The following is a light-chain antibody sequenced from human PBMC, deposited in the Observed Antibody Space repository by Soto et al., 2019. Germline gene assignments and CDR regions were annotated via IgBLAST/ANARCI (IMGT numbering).Light chain of an antibody. Sequence: SVLTQPPSASGTPGQSVTISCSGSSSNIGSNTVNWYQQLPGTAPKLLMYSNNQRPSGVPDRFSGSKSGTSASLAISGLQSEDEADYYCAAWDDRLNGNVFGTGTKVTVL. CDR2: SNN. CDR1: SSNIGSNT. V-gene: IGLV1-44*01. J-gene: IGLJ1*01. CDR3: AAWDDRLNGNV.